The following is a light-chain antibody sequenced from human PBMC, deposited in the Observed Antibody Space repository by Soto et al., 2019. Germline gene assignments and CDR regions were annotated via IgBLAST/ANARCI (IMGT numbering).Light chain of an antibody. CDR3: SSYTTSSRYV. J-gene: IGLJ1*01. V-gene: IGLV2-14*01. CDR1: SSDVGGYNY. CDR2: DVS. Sequence: QYGRSPAAAWCGTIKKSIAISCTGTSSDVGGYNYVSWYQQHPGKAPKLMIFDVSNRPSGVSNRFSGSKSGNTASLTISGLQAEDEADYYCSSYTTSSRYVFGTGTKVTVL.